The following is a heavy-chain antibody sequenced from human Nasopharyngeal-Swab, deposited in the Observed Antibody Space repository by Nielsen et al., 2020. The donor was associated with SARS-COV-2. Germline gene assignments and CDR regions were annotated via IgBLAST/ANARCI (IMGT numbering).Heavy chain of an antibody. J-gene: IGHJ4*02. D-gene: IGHD3-9*01. CDR3: ARDLELLTNYYALDY. CDR2: ISDDNTI. CDR1: GFIFNTYG. Sequence: GGSLRLSCEASGFIFNTYGMNWVRQAPGKGLEWISYISDDNTIFYADSVKGRFTIFRDNAKNSLDLQMNSLRDEDTAVYYCARDLELLTNYYALDYWGQGTLVTVSS. V-gene: IGHV3-48*02.